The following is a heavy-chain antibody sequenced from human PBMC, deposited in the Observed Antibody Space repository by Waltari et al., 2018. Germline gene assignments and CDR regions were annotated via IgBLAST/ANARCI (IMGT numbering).Heavy chain of an antibody. Sequence: QVQLQESGPGLVKPSETLSLTCTVSGGSISSYYWSLIRQPPGKGLEWVGYIYYSGSTNYNPPRKSRDTISVDTSKNQFSLELSSVTAADTAVYYCARGYLYCSSTSCYPQFDYWGQGTLVTVSS. J-gene: IGHJ4*02. D-gene: IGHD2-2*01. CDR1: GGSISSYY. CDR3: ARGYLYCSSTSCYPQFDY. CDR2: IYYSGST. V-gene: IGHV4-59*13.